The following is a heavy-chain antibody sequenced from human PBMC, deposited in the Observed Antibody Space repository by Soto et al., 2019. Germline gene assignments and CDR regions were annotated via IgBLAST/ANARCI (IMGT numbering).Heavy chain of an antibody. D-gene: IGHD6-19*01. Sequence: PGGSLRLSCAASGFTFSSYSMNWVRQAPGKGLEWVSSISSSSSYIYYADSVKGRFTISRDNAKNSLYLQMNSLRAEDTAVYYCASSGMAGYHSLDYWGQGTLVTVSS. V-gene: IGHV3-21*01. CDR3: ASSGMAGYHSLDY. J-gene: IGHJ4*02. CDR2: ISSSSSYI. CDR1: GFTFSSYS.